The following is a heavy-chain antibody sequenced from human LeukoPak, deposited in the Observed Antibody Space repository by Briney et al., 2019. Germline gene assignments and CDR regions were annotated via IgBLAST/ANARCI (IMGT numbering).Heavy chain of an antibody. CDR1: GGSISSGGYY. D-gene: IGHD6-19*01. CDR3: ARVIAVTGMAHWFDP. CDR2: IYYSGST. J-gene: IGHJ5*02. Sequence: PSQTLSLTCTVSGGSISSGGYYWSRIRQHPGKGLEWIGYIYYSGSTYYNPSLKSRVTISVDTSKNQFSLKLSSVTAADTAVYYCARVIAVTGMAHWFDPWGQGTLVTVSS. V-gene: IGHV4-31*03.